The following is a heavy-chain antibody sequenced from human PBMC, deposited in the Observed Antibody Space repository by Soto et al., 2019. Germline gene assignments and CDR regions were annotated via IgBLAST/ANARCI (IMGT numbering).Heavy chain of an antibody. CDR3: ARDLSH. J-gene: IGHJ4*02. V-gene: IGHV3-48*02. CDR1: GFPFSSYA. CDR2: INNASTTT. Sequence: DVQLVESGGGLVQPGGSLRLSCAASGFPFSSYAMHWVRQAPGKGLEWISYINNASTTTFHADSVKGRFTVSRDNAKNSLYLQLSSPRHEDTGVYYCARDLSHWGQGMLVTVSS.